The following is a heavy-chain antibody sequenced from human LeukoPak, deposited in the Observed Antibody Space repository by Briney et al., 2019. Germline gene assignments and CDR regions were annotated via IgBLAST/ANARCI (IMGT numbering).Heavy chain of an antibody. CDR1: GYTLTELS. D-gene: IGHD3-22*01. J-gene: IGHJ4*02. CDR3: ARTYYDSSGYSSLDY. Sequence: RASVKVSCKVSGYTLTELSMHWVRQAPGQGLEWMGWINPNSGGTNYAQKFQGRVTMTRDTSISTAYMELSRLRSDDTAVYYCARTYYDSSGYSSLDYWGQGTLVTVSS. CDR2: INPNSGGT. V-gene: IGHV1-2*02.